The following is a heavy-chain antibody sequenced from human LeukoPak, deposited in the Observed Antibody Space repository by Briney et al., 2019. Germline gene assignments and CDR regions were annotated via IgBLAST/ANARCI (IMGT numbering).Heavy chain of an antibody. D-gene: IGHD3-10*01. CDR1: GFTFSSYA. CDR2: ISYDGSNK. CDR3: ARDHDSGSYSDY. V-gene: IGHV3-30*04. J-gene: IGHJ4*02. Sequence: GGSPRLSCAASGFTFSSYAMHWVRQAPGKGLEWVAVISYDGSNKYYADSVKGRFTISRDNSKNTLYLQMNSLRAEDTAVYYCARDHDSGSYSDYWGQGTLVTVSS.